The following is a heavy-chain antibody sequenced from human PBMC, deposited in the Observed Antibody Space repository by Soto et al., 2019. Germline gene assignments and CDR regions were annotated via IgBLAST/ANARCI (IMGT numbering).Heavy chain of an antibody. CDR1: GGSISSGGYY. CDR2: IYYSGST. D-gene: IGHD3-16*02. Sequence: PSETLSLTCTVSGGSISSGGYYWSWIRQHPGKGLEWIGYIYYSGSTYYNPSLKSRVTISVDTSKNQFSLKLSSVTAADTAVYYCARVVSPRDAFDIWGQGTMVTVSS. J-gene: IGHJ3*02. V-gene: IGHV4-31*03. CDR3: ARVVSPRDAFDI.